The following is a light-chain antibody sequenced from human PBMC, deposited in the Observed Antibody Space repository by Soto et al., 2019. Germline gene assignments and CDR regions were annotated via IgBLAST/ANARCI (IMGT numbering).Light chain of an antibody. V-gene: IGKV3-20*01. CDR3: QQYAGSPGT. Sequence: EIVLTQSPGTLSLSPGERATLSCRASQSISSSYLAWYQQKPGQAPRLLIYGASSRATGIPDRFSGSGSGTDFTLTISRLEPEDSAVYYCQQYAGSPGTFGQGTKLEIK. CDR1: QSISSSY. J-gene: IGKJ2*02. CDR2: GAS.